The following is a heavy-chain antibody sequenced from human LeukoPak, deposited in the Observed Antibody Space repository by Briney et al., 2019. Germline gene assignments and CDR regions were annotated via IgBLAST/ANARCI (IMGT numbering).Heavy chain of an antibody. CDR3: ARVPLSDYYYYGMDV. CDR2: VSGRGYNT. J-gene: IGHJ6*02. CDR1: GFTFSSYA. Sequence: GGSLRLSCAASGFTFSSYAMSWARQAPGKGLEWVSAVSGRGYNTYYADSVKGRFTVSRDNSKNTVYLQMNSLRAEDTAVYYCARVPLSDYYYYGMDVWGQGTTVTVSS. V-gene: IGHV3-23*01.